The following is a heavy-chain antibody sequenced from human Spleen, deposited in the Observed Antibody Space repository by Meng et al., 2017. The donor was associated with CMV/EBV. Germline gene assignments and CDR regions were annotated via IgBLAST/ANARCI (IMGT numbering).Heavy chain of an antibody. J-gene: IGHJ6*02. CDR2: IYPGDSDT. Sequence: GESLKISCKGSGYSFTSYWIGWVRQMPGKGLEWMGIIYPGDSDTRYSPSFQGQVTISADKSISTAYLQWSSLKASDTAMYYCARLSGRLQFLEKTRHYGMDVWGQGTTVTVSS. D-gene: IGHD3-3*01. CDR1: GYSFTSYW. V-gene: IGHV5-51*01. CDR3: ARLSGRLQFLEKTRHYGMDV.